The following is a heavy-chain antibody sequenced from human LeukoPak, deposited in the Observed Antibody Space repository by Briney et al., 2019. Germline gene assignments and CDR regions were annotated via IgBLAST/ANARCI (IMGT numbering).Heavy chain of an antibody. J-gene: IGHJ4*02. CDR1: GFTLSSYA. CDR2: ISGSGGST. CDR3: ASIPTIFGMVIPLAHFDY. D-gene: IGHD3-3*01. V-gene: IGHV3-23*01. Sequence: GGSLRLSCAASGFTLSSYAMSWVRQAPGKGVEWVSAISGSGGSTYYADSVKGRFTISRDNSKNTLYLQMNSLRAEDTAVYYCASIPTIFGMVIPLAHFDYWGQGTLVTVSS.